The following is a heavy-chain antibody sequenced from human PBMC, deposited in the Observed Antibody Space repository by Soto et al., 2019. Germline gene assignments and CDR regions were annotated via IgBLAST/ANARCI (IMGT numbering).Heavy chain of an antibody. V-gene: IGHV3-23*01. CDR2: ISGSGGST. CDR1: GFTFSSYA. J-gene: IGHJ4*02. CDR3: AKDQGGSSSGWYRVFDY. D-gene: IGHD6-19*01. Sequence: GGSLRLSCAASGFTFSSYAMSWVRQAPRKGLEWVSAISGSGGSTYYADSVKGRFTISRDNSKSTLYLQMNSLRAEDTAVYYCAKDQGGSSSGWYRVFDYWGQGTLVTVSS.